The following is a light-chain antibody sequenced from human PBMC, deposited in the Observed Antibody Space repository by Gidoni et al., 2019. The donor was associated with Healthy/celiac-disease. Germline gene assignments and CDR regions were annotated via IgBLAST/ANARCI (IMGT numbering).Light chain of an antibody. CDR1: QSVLYSSNNKNY. V-gene: IGKV4-1*01. CDR2: WAS. J-gene: IGKJ5*01. Sequence: DIVITQSPASLAVSLGERAPIHCKSSQSVLYSSNNKNYLAWYQQKPGQPPKLLIYWASTRESGVPDRFSGSGSGTDFTLTISSLQAEDVAVYYCQQYYSTPITFGQGTRLEIK. CDR3: QQYYSTPIT.